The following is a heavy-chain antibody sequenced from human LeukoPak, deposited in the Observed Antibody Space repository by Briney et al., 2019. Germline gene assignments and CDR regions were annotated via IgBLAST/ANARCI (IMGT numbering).Heavy chain of an antibody. CDR2: LYSGGST. CDR3: AIDRYSSSWNDAFDI. J-gene: IGHJ3*02. D-gene: IGHD6-13*01. Sequence: GGSLRLSCVVSGFTVSSNYMSWVRQAPGRGLQWVSVLYSGGSTYYADSVKGRFTISRDNSKNTLYLQMNSLRAEDTAVYYCAIDRYSSSWNDAFDIWGQGTMVTVSS. V-gene: IGHV3-66*01. CDR1: GFTVSSNY.